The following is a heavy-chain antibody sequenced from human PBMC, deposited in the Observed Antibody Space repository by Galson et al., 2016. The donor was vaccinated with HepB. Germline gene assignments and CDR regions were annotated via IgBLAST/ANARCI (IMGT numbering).Heavy chain of an antibody. Sequence: CALSGNSVSSNGSAWHWIRQSPSRGPEWLGRTFYSSNWYNDSAVSVKSRISITPDTSKNQFSLHLNSVTPEDTAVYDCARGYNWNLVMDVWGQGTTVTVSS. CDR1: GNSVSSNGSA. CDR2: TFYSSNWYN. CDR3: ARGYNWNLVMDV. J-gene: IGHJ6*01. V-gene: IGHV6-1*01. D-gene: IGHD1-1*01.